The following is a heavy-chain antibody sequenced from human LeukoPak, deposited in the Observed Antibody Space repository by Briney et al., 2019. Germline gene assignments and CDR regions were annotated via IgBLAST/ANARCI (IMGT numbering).Heavy chain of an antibody. CDR1: GGSISSGDYY. J-gene: IGHJ4*02. CDR2: IYYSGST. V-gene: IGHV4-30-4*08. CDR3: ARWSGVVVPAAIRRGFDY. Sequence: SETLSLTCTVSGGSISSGDYYWSWIRQPPGRGLKWIGYIYYSGSTYYNPSLKSRVTISVDTSKNQFSLKLSSVTAADTAVCYCARWSGVVVPAAIRRGFDYWGQGTLVTVSS. D-gene: IGHD2-2*02.